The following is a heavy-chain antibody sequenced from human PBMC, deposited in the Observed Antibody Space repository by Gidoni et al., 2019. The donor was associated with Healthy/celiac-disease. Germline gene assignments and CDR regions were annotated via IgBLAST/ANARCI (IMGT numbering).Heavy chain of an antibody. J-gene: IGHJ4*02. D-gene: IGHD5-18*01. CDR3: TTVWGYSYPGFG. CDR2: IKSKTYGVTT. CDR1: GFTFSTAW. V-gene: IGHV3-15*01. Sequence: EVQLVESGGGLVKPGGSLRLSCAASGFTFSTAWMSWVRQAPGRGLEWVGRIKSKTYGVTTDYASPVKCRFTISRDDSKITLYLQMNSLKTEYTAVYYCTTVWGYSYPGFGWGQGTLVTVSS.